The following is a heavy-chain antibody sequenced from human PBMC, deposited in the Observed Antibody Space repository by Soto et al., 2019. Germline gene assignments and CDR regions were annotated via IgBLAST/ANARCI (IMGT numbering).Heavy chain of an antibody. Sequence: PGGSLRLSCAASGFTFSSYAMHWVRQATGKGLEWVAVISYDGSNKYYADSVRGRFTISRDNSKNTLYLQMNSLRAEDTAVYYCARDPIYCSSTSCYWDYYYYGMDVWGQGTTVTVSS. V-gene: IGHV3-30-3*01. D-gene: IGHD2-2*01. J-gene: IGHJ6*02. CDR1: GFTFSSYA. CDR2: ISYDGSNK. CDR3: ARDPIYCSSTSCYWDYYYYGMDV.